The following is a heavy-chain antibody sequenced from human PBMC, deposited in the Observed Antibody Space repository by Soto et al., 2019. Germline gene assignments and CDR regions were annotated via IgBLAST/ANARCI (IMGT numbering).Heavy chain of an antibody. J-gene: IGHJ4*02. CDR2: IIPIFGTA. D-gene: IGHD3-9*01. CDR3: ARFYYDILTGTRGGYFDY. V-gene: IGHV1-69*06. Sequence: ASVKVSCKASGGTFSSYAISWVRQAPGQGLEWMGGIIPIFGTANYAQKFQGRVTITADKSTSTAYMELSSLRSEDTAVYYCARFYYDILTGTRGGYFDYWGQGTLVTVSS. CDR1: GGTFSSYA.